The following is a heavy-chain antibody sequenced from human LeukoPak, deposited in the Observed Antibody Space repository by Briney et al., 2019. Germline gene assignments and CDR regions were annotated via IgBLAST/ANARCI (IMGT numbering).Heavy chain of an antibody. D-gene: IGHD3-3*01. CDR3: ARVTYYDFWSGYPPPWFDP. V-gene: IGHV4-61*02. J-gene: IGHJ5*02. CDR1: GGSISSGSYH. Sequence: SETLSLTCTVSGGSISSGSYHWSWIRQPAGKGLEWIGRIYTSGSTNYNPSLKSRVTISVDTSKNQFSLKLCSVTAADTAVYYCARVTYYDFWSGYPPPWFDPWGQGTLVTVSS. CDR2: IYTSGST.